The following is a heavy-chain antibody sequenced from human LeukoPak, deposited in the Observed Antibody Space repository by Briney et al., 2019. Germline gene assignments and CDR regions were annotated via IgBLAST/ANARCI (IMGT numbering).Heavy chain of an antibody. J-gene: IGHJ5*02. CDR3: AREQTYYDFWSGYYTVGWFDP. CDR1: GFTFSSYW. D-gene: IGHD3-3*01. V-gene: IGHV3-74*01. Sequence: PGGSLRLSCAASGFTFSSYWMHWVRQAPGKGLVWVSRINSDGSSTSYADSVKGGFTISRDNAKNTLYLQMNSLRAEDTAVYYCAREQTYYDFWSGYYTVGWFDPWGQGTLVTVSS. CDR2: INSDGSST.